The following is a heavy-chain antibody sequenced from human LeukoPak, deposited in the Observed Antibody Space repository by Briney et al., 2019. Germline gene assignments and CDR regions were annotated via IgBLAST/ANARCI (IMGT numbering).Heavy chain of an antibody. V-gene: IGHV3-30*02. J-gene: IGHJ1*01. CDR2: IRYDGTNK. CDR3: ATSITMIVVYFQH. CDR1: GFTFSSYG. D-gene: IGHD3-22*01. Sequence: QSGGSLRLSCAASGFTFSSYGMHWVRKAPGKGLEWLAFIRYDGTNKYYADSVKGRFTISRDNSRNTLYLQMNSLRRDDTAVYYCATSITMIVVYFQHWGQGTLVTVSS.